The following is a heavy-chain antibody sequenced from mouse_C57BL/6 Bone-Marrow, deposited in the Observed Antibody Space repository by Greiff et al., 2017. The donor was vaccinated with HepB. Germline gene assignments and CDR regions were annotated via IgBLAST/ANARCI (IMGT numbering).Heavy chain of an antibody. D-gene: IGHD2-1*01. CDR2: INPSTGGT. J-gene: IGHJ2*01. Sequence: VQLKESGPELVKPGASVKISCKASGYSFTGYYMNWVKQSPEKSLEWIGEINPSTGGTTYNQKFKAKATLTVDKSPSTAYMQLKSLTSEDSAVYYCATYLLWEGYWGQGTTLTVSS. CDR1: GYSFTGYY. V-gene: IGHV1-42*01. CDR3: ATYLLWEGY.